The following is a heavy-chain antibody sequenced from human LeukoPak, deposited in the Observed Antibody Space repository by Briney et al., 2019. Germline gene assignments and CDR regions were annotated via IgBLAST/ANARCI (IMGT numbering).Heavy chain of an antibody. CDR1: GGSISSSNW. CDR2: IYHSGST. D-gene: IGHD3-10*01. V-gene: IGHV4-4*02. Sequence: SETLSLTCAVSGGSISSSNWWSWVRQPPGKGLEWIGEIYHSGSTNYNPSLKSRVTISVDKSKNQFSLKLSSVTAADTAVYYCARGLGTVGSGSTDYWGQGTLVTVSS. CDR3: ARGLGTVGSGSTDY. J-gene: IGHJ4*02.